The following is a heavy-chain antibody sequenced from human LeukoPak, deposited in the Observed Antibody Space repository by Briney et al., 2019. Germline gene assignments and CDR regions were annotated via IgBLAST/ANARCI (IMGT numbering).Heavy chain of an antibody. CDR2: MYSGGST. J-gene: IGHJ4*02. V-gene: IGHV3-66*02. D-gene: IGHD1-26*01. CDR3: ARDPPGGGY. Sequence: PGGSLRLSCAASGITVSVNFMSWVRQAPGKGPEWVSAMYSGGSTAYADSVRDRFIISRDAAKNTVDPQMNSLRTEDTAVYYCARDPPGGGYRGQGTLVTVSS. CDR1: GITVSVNF.